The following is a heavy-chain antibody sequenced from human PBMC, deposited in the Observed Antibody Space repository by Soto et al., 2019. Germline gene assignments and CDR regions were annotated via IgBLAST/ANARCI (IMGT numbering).Heavy chain of an antibody. CDR1: GYTFTSYY. CDR2: INPSGGIT. D-gene: IGHD3-22*01. J-gene: IGHJ4*02. CDR3: AKNYYDSGGYSYYFDY. Sequence: ASVKVSCKASGYTFTSYYMHWVRQAPGQGLEWMGIINPSGGITTYAQKFQGRVTMTRDTSTSTVYMELSSLRSEDTAVYYCAKNYYDSGGYSYYFDYWGQGTLVTVS. V-gene: IGHV1-46*01.